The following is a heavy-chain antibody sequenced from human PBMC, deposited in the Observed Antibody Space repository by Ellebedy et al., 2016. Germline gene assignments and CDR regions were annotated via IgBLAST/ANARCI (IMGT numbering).Heavy chain of an antibody. Sequence: SETLSLTCSVSGYSISSGYYWGWIRQPPGKGLEWIGSIYHSGSTYYNPSLKSRVTISVDTSKNQFSLKLSSVTAADTAVYYCARQSPRVVGYSSGWYPLGEFGYWGQGTLVTVSS. D-gene: IGHD6-19*01. CDR2: IYHSGST. J-gene: IGHJ4*02. CDR3: ARQSPRVVGYSSGWYPLGEFGY. V-gene: IGHV4-38-2*02. CDR1: GYSISSGYY.